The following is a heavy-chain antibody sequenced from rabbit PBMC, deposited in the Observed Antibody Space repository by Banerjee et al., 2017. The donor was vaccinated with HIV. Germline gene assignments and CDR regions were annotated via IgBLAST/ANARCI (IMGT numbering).Heavy chain of an antibody. CDR3: ARDQYTSSRGYFNW. V-gene: IGHV1S47*01. J-gene: IGHJ4*01. CDR2: IYPDYGST. Sequence: QEQLVESGGGLVTLGGSLKLSCKASGIDFSNYGISWVRQAPGKGLEWIAYIYPDYGSTNHACWVNGRFTISLDNAQTTVFLQMTSLTAADTATYFCARDQYTSSRGYFNWWGPGPLVTV. D-gene: IGHD1-1*01. CDR1: GIDFSNYG.